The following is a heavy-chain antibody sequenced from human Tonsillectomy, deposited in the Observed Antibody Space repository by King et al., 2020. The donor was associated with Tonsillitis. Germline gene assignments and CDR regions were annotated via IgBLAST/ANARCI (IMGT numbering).Heavy chain of an antibody. CDR1: GYNFTNYW. CDR3: AIREGDFDY. J-gene: IGHJ4*02. Sequence: QLVQSGAEVKKPGESLRISCKGSGYNFTNYWISWVRQMPGKGLEWMGNIYPSDSYTNYSPSFRGHVTISADKSISTAYLQWSSLKASDTAMYYCAIREGDFDYWGQGTLVTVSS. D-gene: IGHD1-26*01. V-gene: IGHV5-10-1*03. CDR2: IYPSDSYT.